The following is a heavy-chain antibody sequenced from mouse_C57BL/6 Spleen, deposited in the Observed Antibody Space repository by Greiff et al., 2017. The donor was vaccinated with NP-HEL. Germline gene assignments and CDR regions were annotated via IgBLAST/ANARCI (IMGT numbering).Heavy chain of an antibody. CDR3: TRVGYGNPFGY. J-gene: IGHJ2*01. CDR2: IDPETGGT. V-gene: IGHV1-15*01. D-gene: IGHD2-1*01. Sequence: QVQLQQSGAELVRPGASVTLSCKASGYTFTDYEMHWVKQTPVHGLEWIGAIDPETGGTAYNQKFKGKAILTADKSSSTAYMELRSLTSEDSAVYYCTRVGYGNPFGYWAQGTPLTVSS. CDR1: GYTFTDYE.